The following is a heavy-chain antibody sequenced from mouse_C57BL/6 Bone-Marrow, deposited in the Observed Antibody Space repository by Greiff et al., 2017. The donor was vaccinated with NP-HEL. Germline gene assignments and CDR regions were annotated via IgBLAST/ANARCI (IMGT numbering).Heavy chain of an antibody. CDR2: IRNKANNHAP. Sequence: DVQLVASGGGLVPPGGSMKLSCAASGFTFRDAWMDWVRQSPETGLEWVAEIRNKANNHAPYYAESVKGRFTISRDDSKSSVYLQMNSLRAEDTGIYYCTGSSLSWFAYWGQGTLVTVSA. J-gene: IGHJ3*01. V-gene: IGHV6-6*01. CDR1: GFTFRDAW. D-gene: IGHD1-1*01. CDR3: TGSSLSWFAY.